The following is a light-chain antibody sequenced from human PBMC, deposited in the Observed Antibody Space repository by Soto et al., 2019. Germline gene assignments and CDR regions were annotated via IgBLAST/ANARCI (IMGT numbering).Light chain of an antibody. V-gene: IGLV2-8*01. Sequence: QSALTQPPSASGSPGQSVAISCTGTASDIGGYSFVSWYQQHPGKAPKLLLYDGNTRPSGVPARFSGSKSGNTASLTVSGLQAEDEAEYYCSAHGGTNPYVFGTGTKLTVL. J-gene: IGLJ1*01. CDR1: ASDIGGYSF. CDR3: SAHGGTNPYV. CDR2: DGN.